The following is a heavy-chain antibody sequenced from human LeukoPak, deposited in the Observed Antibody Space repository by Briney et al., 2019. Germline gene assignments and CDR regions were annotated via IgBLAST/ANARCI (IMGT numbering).Heavy chain of an antibody. J-gene: IGHJ3*02. Sequence: GSLRLSCAASGFTFSSYSMNWVRQAPGKGLEWIGSIYYSGSTYYNPSLKSRVTISVDTSKNQFSLKLSSVTAADTAVYYCARNHHDAFDIWGQGTMVTVSS. CDR1: GFTFSSYSMN. V-gene: IGHV4-59*05. CDR3: ARNHHDAFDI. CDR2: IYYSGST. D-gene: IGHD1-14*01.